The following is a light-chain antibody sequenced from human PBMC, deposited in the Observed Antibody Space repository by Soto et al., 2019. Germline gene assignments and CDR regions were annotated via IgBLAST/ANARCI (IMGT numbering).Light chain of an antibody. Sequence: EIVLTQSPGTLSLSPGEKATLSCSASQNVSSSYLAWYQQKPGQAPRLLIYGASTRATGIPARFSGSGSGTDFTLTISSLEPEDFAVYYCQQSSSWPRITFGQGTRLEIK. CDR1: QNVSSSY. V-gene: IGKV3D-20*02. J-gene: IGKJ5*01. CDR3: QQSSSWPRIT. CDR2: GAS.